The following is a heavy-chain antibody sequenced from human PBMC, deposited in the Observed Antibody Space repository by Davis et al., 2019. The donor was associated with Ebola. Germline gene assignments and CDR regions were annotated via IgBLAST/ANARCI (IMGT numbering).Heavy chain of an antibody. J-gene: IGHJ4*02. CDR1: GGTFSSYA. V-gene: IGHV1-69*13. CDR3: AKDETGWTRFDF. CDR2: IIPMFRTE. Sequence: SVKVSCKASGGTFSSYAISWVRQVPGQGLEWMGGIIPMFRTEKYAQKFQGRVTITADESTSTAYMELSSLRSEDTAVYYCAKDETGWTRFDFWGQGTLVTVSS. D-gene: IGHD1-1*01.